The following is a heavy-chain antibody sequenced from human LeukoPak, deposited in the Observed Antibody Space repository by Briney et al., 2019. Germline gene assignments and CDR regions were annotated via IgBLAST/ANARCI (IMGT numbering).Heavy chain of an antibody. V-gene: IGHV4-59*01. J-gene: IGHJ3*02. CDR2: TYYSGST. D-gene: IGHD3-22*01. Sequence: SETLSLTCTVSGGFISSYHWSWIRQPPGQGLECIGFTYYSGSTNYNPSLKSRVTISVDSSKNQFFLMLSSATAADTAVYYCARARNYYDSSDYYYEGDAFDIWGQGTMVTVSS. CDR1: GGFISSYH. CDR3: ARARNYYDSSDYYYEGDAFDI.